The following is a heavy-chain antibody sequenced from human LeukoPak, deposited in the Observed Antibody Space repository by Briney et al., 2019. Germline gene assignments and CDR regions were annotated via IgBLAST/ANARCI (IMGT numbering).Heavy chain of an antibody. CDR2: ISAYNGST. CDR1: GYTFTSYG. CDR3: ARDRAPYDSSGYMNDY. Sequence: GASVKVSCKASGYTFTSYGISWVRQAPGQGLEWMGWISAYNGSTNYAQKLQGRVTMTTDTSTSTAYMELRSLRSDDTAVYYCARDRAPYDSSGYMNDYWGQGTLVTVSS. V-gene: IGHV1-18*01. D-gene: IGHD3-22*01. J-gene: IGHJ4*02.